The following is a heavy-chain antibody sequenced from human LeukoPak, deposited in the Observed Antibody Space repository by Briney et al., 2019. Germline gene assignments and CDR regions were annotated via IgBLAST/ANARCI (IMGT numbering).Heavy chain of an antibody. J-gene: IGHJ4*02. Sequence: GGSLRLSCAASGFTFSGSAMHWVRQASGKGLEWVGRIRSKANSYATAYAASVKGRFTISRDDSKNTAYLQMNSLKTEDTAVYYCTSLDYGDYADRTFDYWGQGTLVTVSS. V-gene: IGHV3-73*01. CDR2: IRSKANSYAT. CDR3: TSLDYGDYADRTFDY. CDR1: GFTFSGSA. D-gene: IGHD4-17*01.